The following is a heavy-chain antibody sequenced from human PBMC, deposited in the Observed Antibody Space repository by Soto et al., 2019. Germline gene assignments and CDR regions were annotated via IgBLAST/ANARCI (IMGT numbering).Heavy chain of an antibody. V-gene: IGHV1-58*01. J-gene: IGHJ5*02. CDR2: IVVGSGNT. D-gene: IGHD2-15*01. Sequence: QMQLVQSGPEVKKPGTSVKVSCKASGFTFTSSAVQWVRQARGQRLEWIGWIVVGSGNTNYAQKFKERVTITRDMSTCTAYMELSSLRYEDIAVYYCAASRDIVVVVAAPGNWFDPWGQGTLVTVSS. CDR1: GFTFTSSA. CDR3: AASRDIVVVVAAPGNWFDP.